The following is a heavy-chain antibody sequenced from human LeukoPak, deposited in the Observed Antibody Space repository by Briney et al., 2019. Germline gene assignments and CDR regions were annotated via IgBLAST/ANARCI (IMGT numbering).Heavy chain of an antibody. CDR2: INPTSGGT. D-gene: IGHD1/OR15-1a*01. V-gene: IGHV1-2*02. Sequence: GASVKVSCRASGYTFTDYYMHWLRQAPGQGLEWLGWINPTSGGTNYAQKFQDRVTMTRDTSNNTSYMELSRLRSDDTAVYYCAREFRTTTWSYDAFDLWGQGTMVTVSS. CDR1: GYTFTDYY. CDR3: AREFRTTTWSYDAFDL. J-gene: IGHJ3*01.